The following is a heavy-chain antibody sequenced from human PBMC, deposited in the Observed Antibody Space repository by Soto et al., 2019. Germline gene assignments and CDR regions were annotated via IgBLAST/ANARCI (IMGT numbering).Heavy chain of an antibody. V-gene: IGHV3-7*03. CDR3: ARDGLLFSGPYRPSRFDY. CDR1: GFTVSSNY. J-gene: IGHJ4*02. Sequence: PGGSLRLSCAASGFTVSSNYMSWVRQAPGKGLEWVGNIKHDTSEAHYADSVKGRFTITRDNIKNFLFLQMNGLRSDDTASYYCARDGLLFSGPYRPSRFDYWGLGTLVTVSS. CDR2: IKHDTSEA. D-gene: IGHD3-16*02.